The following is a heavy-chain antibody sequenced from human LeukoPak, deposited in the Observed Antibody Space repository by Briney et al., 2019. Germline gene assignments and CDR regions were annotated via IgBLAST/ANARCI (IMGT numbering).Heavy chain of an antibody. D-gene: IGHD3-22*01. CDR1: GDSITLTNSY. CDR3: AREDFYYFDSSGYYLY. J-gene: IGHJ4*02. V-gene: IGHV4-30-4*08. Sequence: SETLSLTCNVSGDSITLTNSYWGWIRQPPGKGLEWIGYIYYSGSTYYNPSLKSRVAMSVDTSKNQFSLKLSSVTVADTAVYYCAREDFYYFDSSGYYLYWGQGTLATVSS. CDR2: IYYSGST.